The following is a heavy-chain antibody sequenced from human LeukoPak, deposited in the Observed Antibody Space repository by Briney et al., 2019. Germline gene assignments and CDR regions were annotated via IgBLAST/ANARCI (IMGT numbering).Heavy chain of an antibody. CDR1: GFTFSGSA. D-gene: IGHD1-14*01. J-gene: IGHJ6*03. Sequence: PGGSLRLSCAASGFTFSGSAMHWVRQASGKGLEWVGRIRSKANSYATAYAASVKGRFTISRDDSKNTAYLQMNSLKTEDTAVYYCTSLRKDYYYYMDVWGKGTTVTVSS. CDR3: TSLRKDYYYYMDV. V-gene: IGHV3-73*01. CDR2: IRSKANSYAT.